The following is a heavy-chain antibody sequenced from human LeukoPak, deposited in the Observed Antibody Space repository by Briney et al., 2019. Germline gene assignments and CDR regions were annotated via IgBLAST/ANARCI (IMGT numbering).Heavy chain of an antibody. D-gene: IGHD3-3*01. CDR2: INPKSGGT. Sequence: ASVKVSCKXSGYTFTDHYLHWVRQAPRQGLEWMGWINPKSGGTNSAQKFQGRVTMTRDTSISTAYMELSRLTSDDTAVYYCARVAVSFWSGLDYWGQGTLVTVSS. CDR3: ARVAVSFWSGLDY. CDR1: GYTFTDHY. V-gene: IGHV1-2*02. J-gene: IGHJ4*02.